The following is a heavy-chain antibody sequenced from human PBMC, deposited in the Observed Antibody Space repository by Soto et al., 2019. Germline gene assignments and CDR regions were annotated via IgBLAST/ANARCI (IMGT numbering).Heavy chain of an antibody. Sequence: QVQLVQSGAEVQKPGASVRVSCKASGYSFSAYYIHWMRQAPGQGLEWMGWINPNSGGTKFAQKFQGWVTMTRVTSNSTAYMELSRLKSDDTAVYFWGSGSGGTTATLDYYYFYMDVWGKGTTVTVSS. J-gene: IGHJ6*03. D-gene: IGHD4-17*01. V-gene: IGHV1-2*04. CDR2: INPNSGGT. CDR1: GYSFSAYY. CDR3: GSGSGGTTATLDYYYFYMDV.